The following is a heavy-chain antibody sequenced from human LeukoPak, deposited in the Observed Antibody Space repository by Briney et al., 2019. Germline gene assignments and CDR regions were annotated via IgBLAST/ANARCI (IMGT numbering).Heavy chain of an antibody. CDR3: ARGNWNFDY. Sequence: SETLSLTCAVYGGSFSGYYWSWIRQPPGKGLEWIGEINHSGSTNYNPSLKSRVTISVDTSKNQFSLKLSSVTAADTAVYYGARGNWNFDYWGQGTLVTVSS. J-gene: IGHJ4*02. V-gene: IGHV4-34*01. CDR2: INHSGST. D-gene: IGHD1-1*01. CDR1: GGSFSGYY.